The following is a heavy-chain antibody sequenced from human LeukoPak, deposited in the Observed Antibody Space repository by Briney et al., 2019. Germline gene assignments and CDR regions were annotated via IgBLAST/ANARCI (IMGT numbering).Heavy chain of an antibody. CDR2: IIPIFGTA. Sequence: GASVKVSCKASGGTFSSYAISWVRQAPGQGLEWMGGIIPIFGTANYAQKFQGRITITADESTSTAYMELSSLRSEDTAVYYCARAEGYGGELDSWGQGTLVTVSS. CDR3: ARAEGYGGELDS. V-gene: IGHV1-69*13. CDR1: GGTFSSYA. D-gene: IGHD4-23*01. J-gene: IGHJ4*02.